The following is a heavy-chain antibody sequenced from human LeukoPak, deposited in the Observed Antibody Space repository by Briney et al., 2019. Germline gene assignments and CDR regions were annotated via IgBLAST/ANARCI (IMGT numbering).Heavy chain of an antibody. CDR3: ARDPYSGSYGNYYYYFMDV. J-gene: IGHJ6*03. CDR2: IKQNGSEK. Sequence: GGSLRLSCVASGFTFGNFWMSWVRQAPGKGLEWVANIKQNGSEKYYLDSVKGRFTISRDNAKNSLYLQMNSLRAEDTAVYYCARDPYSGSYGNYYYYFMDVWGKGTTVTISS. CDR1: GFTFGNFW. V-gene: IGHV3-7*01. D-gene: IGHD1-26*01.